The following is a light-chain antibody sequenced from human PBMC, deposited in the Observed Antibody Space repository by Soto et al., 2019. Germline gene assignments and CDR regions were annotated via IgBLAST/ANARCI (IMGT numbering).Light chain of an antibody. V-gene: IGKV2-30*01. CDR3: RQSTHWPRT. J-gene: IGKJ1*01. Sequence: DVVMTQSPLSLPVTLGQPASISCRSSQSLVYSNGATYLNWFQQRPGQYPRRLIYQVSYRDSGVPDRVRGSGSDADFTLKISRVEAEYVEISFCRQSTHWPRTFGQGTQVEIK. CDR2: QVS. CDR1: QSLVYSNGATY.